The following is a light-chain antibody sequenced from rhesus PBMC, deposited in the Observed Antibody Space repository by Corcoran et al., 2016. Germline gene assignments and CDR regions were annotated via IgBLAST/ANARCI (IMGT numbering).Light chain of an antibody. V-gene: IGKV3-42*03. CDR3: QQYSNWPRT. CDR1: QSVGRS. CDR2: GTS. J-gene: IGKJ1*01. Sequence: IVLTQSPATLSLSPGERATLSCRASQSVGRSLAWYQQRPNQAPRLLIFGTSTRDTGIPYMFSGSGSGTDFTLTITSLEPEDFVVYYCQQYSNWPRTFGQGTKVEIK.